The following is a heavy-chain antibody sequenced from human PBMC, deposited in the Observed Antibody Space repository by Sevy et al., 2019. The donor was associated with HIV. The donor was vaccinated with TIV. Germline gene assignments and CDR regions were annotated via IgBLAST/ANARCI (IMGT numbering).Heavy chain of an antibody. CDR2: IIPIFGTA. J-gene: IGHJ6*02. D-gene: IGHD6-6*01. CDR3: ARNGEQLVLDYYYSMDV. CDR1: GGTFSSYA. Sequence: ASVKVSCKAYGGTFSSYAISWVRQAPGQGLEWMGGIIPIFGTANYAQKFQARVMITADDSTTTAYMGLSGLTSEDTAVYYCARNGEQLVLDYYYSMDVWGQGTTVTVSS. V-gene: IGHV1-69*13.